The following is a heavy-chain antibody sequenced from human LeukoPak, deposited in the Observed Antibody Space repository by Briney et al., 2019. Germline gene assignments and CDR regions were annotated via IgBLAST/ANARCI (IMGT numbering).Heavy chain of an antibody. D-gene: IGHD6-19*01. J-gene: IGHJ5*02. CDR2: IIPILGIA. V-gene: IGHV1-69*04. Sequence: SVKVSCKASGGTFSSYAISWVRQAPGQGLEWMGRIIPILGIANYAQKFQGRVTITADKSTSTAYMELSSLRSEDTAVYYCARDYGAVAGTYSGFDPWGQGTLVTVSS. CDR1: GGTFSSYA. CDR3: ARDYGAVAGTYSGFDP.